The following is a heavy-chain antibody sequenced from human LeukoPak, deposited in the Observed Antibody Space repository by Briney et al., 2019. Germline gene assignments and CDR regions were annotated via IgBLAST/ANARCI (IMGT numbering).Heavy chain of an antibody. V-gene: IGHV1-18*01. CDR1: GYTFTSYG. CDR3: ASSFGGYYDSSGYPLDY. Sequence: GASVKVSCKASGYTFTSYGISWVRQAPGQGLEWMGWISAYNGNTNYAQKLQGRVTMTRDTSTSTVYMELSSLRSEDTAVYYCASSFGGYYDSSGYPLDYWGQGTLVTVSS. J-gene: IGHJ4*02. CDR2: ISAYNGNT. D-gene: IGHD3-22*01.